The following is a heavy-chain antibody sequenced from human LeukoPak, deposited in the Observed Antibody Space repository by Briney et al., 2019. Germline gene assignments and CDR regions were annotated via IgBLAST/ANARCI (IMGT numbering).Heavy chain of an antibody. CDR3: ARDYGGSSPFDY. CDR2: ISSSGSDI. CDR1: GFTFGSYS. J-gene: IGHJ4*02. D-gene: IGHD4-23*01. Sequence: GGSLRLSCAASGFTFGSYSMNWVRQAPGKGLEWVSYISSSGSDIYYADSVKGRFTISRDNAKNSLYLHMNSLRAEDTAVYYCARDYGGSSPFDYWGQGTLVTVSS. V-gene: IGHV3-21*05.